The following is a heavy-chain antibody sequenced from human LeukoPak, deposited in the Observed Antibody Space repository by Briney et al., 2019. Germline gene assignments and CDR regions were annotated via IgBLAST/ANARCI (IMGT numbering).Heavy chain of an antibody. CDR3: ATDSSSWPILYFQH. V-gene: IGHV3-48*02. CDR1: GFTFSSYS. CDR2: ISSSSNTI. J-gene: IGHJ1*01. D-gene: IGHD6-13*01. Sequence: GGSLRLSCAASGFTFSSYSMNWVRQAPGKGLEWVSYISSSSNTIYYADSVKGRFTISRDNAKNSLYLQMNSLRDEDAAVYYCATDSSSWPILYFQHWGQGTLVTVSS.